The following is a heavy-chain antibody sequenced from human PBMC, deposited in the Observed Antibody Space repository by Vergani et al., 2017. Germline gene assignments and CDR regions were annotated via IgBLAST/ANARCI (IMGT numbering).Heavy chain of an antibody. J-gene: IGHJ4*02. Sequence: QVQLRQWGAGLVKPSETLALTCGIYGDSLRGHYWGWIRQPPGKGLEWIGSIYHSGSTYYNPSLKSRVTISVDTSKNQFSLKLSSVTAADTAVYYCARDTAMVKGLDYWGQGTLVTVSS. CDR1: GDSLRGHY. CDR2: IYHSGST. CDR3: ARDTAMVKGLDY. D-gene: IGHD5-18*01. V-gene: IGHV4-38-2*01.